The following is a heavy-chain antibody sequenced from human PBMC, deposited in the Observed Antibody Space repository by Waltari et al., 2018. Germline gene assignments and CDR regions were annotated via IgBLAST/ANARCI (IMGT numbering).Heavy chain of an antibody. J-gene: IGHJ5*02. CDR2: IHPEGVVA. Sequence: QLVQSGGALVQPGGSRRLSCVASGFMLKNHWMLWVRPAPGKGLQWVAKIHPEGVVANYVDSVKGRFTVSRDNAKNSLYLQMTSLTTDDTAVYFCARDNTFYADDLWGQGAQVTVSS. CDR3: ARDNTFYADDL. V-gene: IGHV3-7*01. D-gene: IGHD3-16*01. CDR1: GFMLKNHW.